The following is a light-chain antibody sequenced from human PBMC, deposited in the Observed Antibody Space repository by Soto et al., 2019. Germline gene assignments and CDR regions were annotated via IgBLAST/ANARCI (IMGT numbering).Light chain of an antibody. Sequence: DIQLTQSPSFLSASVGDRVTITCRASQGISSYLAWYQQKPGKAPKLLIYAASTLQSGVPSRFSGSGSETEFTLTISSLQPEDFATYYCQQLNSYLTWTFGQGTKVDIK. CDR1: QGISSY. CDR3: QQLNSYLTWT. CDR2: AAS. J-gene: IGKJ1*01. V-gene: IGKV1-9*01.